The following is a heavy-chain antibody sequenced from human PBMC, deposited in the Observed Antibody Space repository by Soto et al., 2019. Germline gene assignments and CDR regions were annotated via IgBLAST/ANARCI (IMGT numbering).Heavy chain of an antibody. CDR1: GFSFSSYW. CDR3: YSGGDTDS. D-gene: IGHD1-26*01. J-gene: IGHJ4*02. CDR2: IKQDGSEK. V-gene: IGHV3-7*01. Sequence: EVQLVESGGGLVQPGGSLRLSCAASGFSFSSYWMSWVRQAPGKGLEWVANIKQDGSEKNYVDSVKGRITLTGDNPKNSLYLQMNTLTSEDTAVYYCYSGGDTDSWGQGTLVTVST.